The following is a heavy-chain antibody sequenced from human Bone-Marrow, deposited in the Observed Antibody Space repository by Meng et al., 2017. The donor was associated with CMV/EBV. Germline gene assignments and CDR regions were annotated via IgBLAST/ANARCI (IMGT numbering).Heavy chain of an antibody. D-gene: IGHD3-10*01. Sequence: ASVKVSCTASGYTFTSYYMHWVRQAPGQGLEWMGIINPSGGSTSYAQKFQGRVTMTRDTSTSTVYMELSSLRSEDTAVYYCARAVARMVRGVIGPYWGQGTLVTVSS. V-gene: IGHV1-46*01. CDR2: INPSGGST. CDR3: ARAVARMVRGVIGPY. J-gene: IGHJ4*02. CDR1: GYTFTSYY.